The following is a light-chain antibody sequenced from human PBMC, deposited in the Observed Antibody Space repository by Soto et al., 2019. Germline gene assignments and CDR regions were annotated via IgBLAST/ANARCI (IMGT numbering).Light chain of an antibody. CDR3: QQYGSSPYT. Sequence: EIGLTQSPATLSVSPGERATLSCRASQTITLNYLAWYQQTPGQAPMLLIYGVSTRATGIPDRFSGSGSGTEFTLTISSLEPEDFAVYYCQQYGSSPYTFGPGTKVDIK. CDR1: QTITLNY. CDR2: GVS. V-gene: IGKV3-20*01. J-gene: IGKJ3*01.